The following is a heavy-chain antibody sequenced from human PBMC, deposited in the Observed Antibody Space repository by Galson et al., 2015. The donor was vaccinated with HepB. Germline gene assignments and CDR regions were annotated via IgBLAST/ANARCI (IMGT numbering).Heavy chain of an antibody. J-gene: IGHJ6*02. Sequence: QSGAEVKKPGESLKISCKGSGYSFTSYWIGWVRQMPGKGLEWMGIIYPGDSDTRYSPSFQGQVTISADKSISTAYLQWSSLKASDTAMYYCARRAAAGPTYYYYYGMDVWGQGTTVTVSS. V-gene: IGHV5-51*03. CDR1: GYSFTSYW. CDR2: IYPGDSDT. CDR3: ARRAAAGPTYYYYYGMDV. D-gene: IGHD6-13*01.